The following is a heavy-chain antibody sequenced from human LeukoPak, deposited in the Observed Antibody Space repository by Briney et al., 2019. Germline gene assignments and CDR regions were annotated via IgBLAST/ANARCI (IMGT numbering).Heavy chain of an antibody. J-gene: IGHJ4*02. CDR3: AKDSAVWAAAGLFDY. D-gene: IGHD6-13*01. V-gene: IGHV3-23*01. CDR1: GFTFSSYA. Sequence: GGSLRLSCAVSGFTFSSYAMSWVRQAPGKGLEWVSAISGSGGSTYYADSVKGRFTISRDNSKNTLYLQMNSLRAEDTAVYYCAKDSAVWAAAGLFDYWGQGTLVTVSS. CDR2: ISGSGGST.